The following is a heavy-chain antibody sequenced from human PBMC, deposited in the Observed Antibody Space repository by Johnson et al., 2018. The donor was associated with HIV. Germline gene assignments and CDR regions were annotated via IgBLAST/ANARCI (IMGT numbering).Heavy chain of an antibody. CDR3: ARDNLRQLDAFDI. V-gene: IGHV3-30*19. J-gene: IGHJ3*02. CDR2: ISYDGSNK. Sequence: QMQLVESGGGVVQPGRSLRLSCAASGFTFSSYGMHWVRQAPGKGLEWVAVISYDGSNKYYADSVKGRFTISRDNSKNTLYLQMNSLRAEDTAVYYCARDNLRQLDAFDIWGQGTMVTVSS. D-gene: IGHD3-16*01. CDR1: GFTFSSYG.